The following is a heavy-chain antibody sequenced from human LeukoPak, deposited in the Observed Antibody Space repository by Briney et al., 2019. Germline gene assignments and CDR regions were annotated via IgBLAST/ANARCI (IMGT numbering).Heavy chain of an antibody. CDR1: DGSICSSNYY. J-gene: IGHJ4*02. CDR3: ARGKAGYSSAWDY. Sequence: SETLSLTCTVSDGSICSSNYYWGWIRQPPGKGLEWIGSIYYDGTTYYNPSLNSRVTMSIDTSKNQFSLKLSSVTAADTAVYFCARGKAGYSSAWDYWGQGTLVTVSS. CDR2: IYYDGTT. V-gene: IGHV4-39*07. D-gene: IGHD6-19*01.